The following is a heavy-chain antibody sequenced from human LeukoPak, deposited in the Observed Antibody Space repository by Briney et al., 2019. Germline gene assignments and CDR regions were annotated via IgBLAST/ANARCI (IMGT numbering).Heavy chain of an antibody. J-gene: IGHJ4*02. CDR1: GFTFSSYS. CDR3: ARDSALGELFSAFDY. V-gene: IGHV3-21*01. D-gene: IGHD3-10*01. CDR2: ISSSSSYI. Sequence: GGSLRLSCAASGFTFSSYSMNWVRQAPGKGLEWVSSISSSSSYIYYADSVKGRFTISRDNAENSLYLQMNSLRAEDTAVYYCARDSALGELFSAFDYWGQGTLVTVSS.